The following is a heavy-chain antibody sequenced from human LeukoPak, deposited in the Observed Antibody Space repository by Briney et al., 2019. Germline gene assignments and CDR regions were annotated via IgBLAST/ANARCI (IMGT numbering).Heavy chain of an antibody. CDR1: GGSISSSSYY. CDR3: ARKPDSRNWFDP. D-gene: IGHD1-14*01. Sequence: PSETLSLTCTVSGGSISSSSYYWGWIRQPPGKGLEWIGYIYYDGSIFYNPSLRSRVTMSEDTSKNQFSLRLNSVTAVDTAVYYCARKPDSRNWFDPWGQGTLVIVSS. CDR2: IYYDGSI. V-gene: IGHV4-39*07. J-gene: IGHJ5*02.